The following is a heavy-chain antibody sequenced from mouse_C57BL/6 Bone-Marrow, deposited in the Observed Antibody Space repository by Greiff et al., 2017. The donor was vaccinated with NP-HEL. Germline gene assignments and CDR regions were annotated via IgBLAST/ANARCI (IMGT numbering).Heavy chain of an antibody. Sequence: EVHLVESGEGLVKPGGSLKLSCAASGFTFSSYAMSWVRQTPEKRLEWVAYISSGGDYIYYADTVKGRFTISRDNARNTLYLQMSSLKSEDTAMYYCTRDGRGMITTSYYAMDYWGQGTSVTVSS. D-gene: IGHD2-4*01. J-gene: IGHJ4*01. V-gene: IGHV5-9-1*02. CDR1: GFTFSSYA. CDR2: ISSGGDYI. CDR3: TRDGRGMITTSYYAMDY.